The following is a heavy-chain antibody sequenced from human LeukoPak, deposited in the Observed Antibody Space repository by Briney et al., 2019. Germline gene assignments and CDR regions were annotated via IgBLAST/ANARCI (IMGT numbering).Heavy chain of an antibody. CDR2: TNSNGDNT. J-gene: IGHJ4*02. Sequence: GGSLRLSCSVSGFTFSTYVMHWVRQAPGKGLEYVSATNSNGDNTYYADSVKGRFTISRDNSKNTLYLQMSSLRADDTAVYYCVRGTGYWGQGTLVTVSS. CDR1: GFTFSTYV. V-gene: IGHV3-64D*06. CDR3: VRGTGY.